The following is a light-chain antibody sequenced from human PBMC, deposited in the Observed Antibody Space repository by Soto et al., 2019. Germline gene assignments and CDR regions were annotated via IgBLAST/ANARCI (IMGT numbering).Light chain of an antibody. V-gene: IGKV4-1*01. J-gene: IGKJ1*01. CDR1: QSVLYSADNKNY. Sequence: DIVMTQSPDSLAVSLGERATINCKSSQSVLYSADNKNYLAWYQQKPGQPPKLLISWASTRESGVPDRFSGSGSGTDFTLTISSLQSEDVAVYYCQQYYRTPWTFGQGTKVESK. CDR2: WAS. CDR3: QQYYRTPWT.